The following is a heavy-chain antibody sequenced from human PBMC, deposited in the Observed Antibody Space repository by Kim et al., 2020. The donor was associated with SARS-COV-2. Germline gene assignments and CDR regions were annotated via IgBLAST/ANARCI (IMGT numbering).Heavy chain of an antibody. CDR3: ARGTPNRPYNWFDP. V-gene: IGHV1-2*02. J-gene: IGHJ5*02. Sequence: AQKLQGRVTMTRDTSISTAYMELSRLRSDDTAVYYCARGTPNRPYNWFDPWGQGTLVTVSS.